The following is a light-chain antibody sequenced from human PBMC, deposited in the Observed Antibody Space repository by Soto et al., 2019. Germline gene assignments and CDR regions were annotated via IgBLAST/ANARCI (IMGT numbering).Light chain of an antibody. CDR2: DVT. V-gene: IGLV2-11*01. CDR3: CSYAATDTFV. CDR1: SSDIGGYHY. Sequence: QSALTQPRSVSGSPGQSVTISCTGTSSDIGGYHYVSWYQQHPGKAPQLMIYDVTKRPSGVPDRFSGSKSGNTASLTISGLQADDEADYFCCSYAATDTFVFGGGTKLTVL. J-gene: IGLJ2*01.